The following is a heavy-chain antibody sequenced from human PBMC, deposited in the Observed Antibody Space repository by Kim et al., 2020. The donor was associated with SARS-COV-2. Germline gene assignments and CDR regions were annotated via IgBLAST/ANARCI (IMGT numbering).Heavy chain of an antibody. J-gene: IGHJ6*02. D-gene: IGHD3-9*01. V-gene: IGHV3-15*01. CDR1: GFTFSNAW. CDR3: TTVLRYFDWTIIGDYYYYYGMYV. Sequence: GGSLRLSCAASGFTFSNAWMSWVRQAPGKGLEWVGRIKSKTDGGTTDYAAPVKGRFTISRDDSKNTLYLQMNSLKTEDTAVYYCTTVLRYFDWTIIGDYYYYYGMYVGGQGPTVTVSS. CDR2: IKSKTDGGTT.